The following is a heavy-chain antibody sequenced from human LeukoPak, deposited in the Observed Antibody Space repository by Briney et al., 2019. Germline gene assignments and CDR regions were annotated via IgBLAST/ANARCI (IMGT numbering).Heavy chain of an antibody. CDR3: ARAKRDYDILTGYLYYYGMDV. Sequence: SETLSLTCTVSGDSVSGISFYWSWIRQPPGKGLQYIGYIQYSGSTNYNPSLKSQVTISVDTSKNQFSLKLSSVTAADTAVYYCARAKRDYDILTGYLYYYGMDVWGQGTTVTVSS. CDR2: IQYSGST. D-gene: IGHD3-9*01. CDR1: GDSVSGISFY. V-gene: IGHV4-61*01. J-gene: IGHJ6*02.